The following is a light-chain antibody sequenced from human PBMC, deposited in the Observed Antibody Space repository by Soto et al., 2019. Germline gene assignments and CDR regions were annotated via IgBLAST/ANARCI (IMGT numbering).Light chain of an antibody. CDR2: GAS. CDR1: QSVSSN. V-gene: IGKV3-15*01. CDR3: QQYNNLPPT. Sequence: EIVMTQSPATLSVSAGERATLSCRASQSVSSNLAWYQQKPGQAPRLLIYGASTRATGIPARFSGSGSGTEFTLTISSLQSEDFAVYYCQQYNNLPPTFGQGTKLEIK. J-gene: IGKJ2*01.